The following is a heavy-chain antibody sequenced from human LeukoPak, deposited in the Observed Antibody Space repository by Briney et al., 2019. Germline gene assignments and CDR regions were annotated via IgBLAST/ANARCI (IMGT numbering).Heavy chain of an antibody. CDR1: GYAFTGFY. CDR2: INPNSGGT. CDR3: ARGHDSSGYYSGTGDY. J-gene: IGHJ4*02. Sequence: ASVKVSCKASGYAFTGFYMHWVRQAPGQGLEWMGWINPNSGGTSYAPKFRGRVTMTRDTSISTTYMELSWLRSDDTAVYYCARGHDSSGYYSGTGDYWGQGALVTVSS. V-gene: IGHV1-2*02. D-gene: IGHD3-22*01.